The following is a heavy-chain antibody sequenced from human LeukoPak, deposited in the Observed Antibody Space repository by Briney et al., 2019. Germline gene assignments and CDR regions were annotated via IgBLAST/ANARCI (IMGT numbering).Heavy chain of an antibody. CDR2: ISSSSSTI. CDR3: ARMTTVRYFDY. J-gene: IGHJ4*02. V-gene: IGHV3-48*01. Sequence: GGSLRLSCAASGFTFSSYSMNWVRQAPGKGLEWVSYISSSSSTIYYADSVKGRFTISRDNAKNSLYQQMNSLRAEDTAVYYCARMTTVRYFDYWGQGTLVTVSS. CDR1: GFTFSSYS. D-gene: IGHD4-17*01.